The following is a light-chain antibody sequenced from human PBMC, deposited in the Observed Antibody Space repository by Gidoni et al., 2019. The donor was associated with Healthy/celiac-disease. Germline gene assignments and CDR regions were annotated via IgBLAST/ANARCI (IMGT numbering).Light chain of an antibody. V-gene: IGLV3-1*01. Sequence: SYELTQPPSVSVSPGQTARITCSGDKLGDKYACWYQQKPGQSPVLVIYQDSKRPSGIPERFSGSNSWNTATLTISGTQAMDEADYYCQAWDSSTAVFGGGTKLTVL. J-gene: IGLJ2*01. CDR1: KLGDKY. CDR3: QAWDSSTAV. CDR2: QDS.